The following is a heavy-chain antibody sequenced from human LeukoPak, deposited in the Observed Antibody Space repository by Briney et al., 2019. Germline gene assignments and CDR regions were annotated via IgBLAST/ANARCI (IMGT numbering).Heavy chain of an antibody. V-gene: IGHV1-2*06. D-gene: IGHD3-22*01. J-gene: IGHJ4*02. CDR1: GYTFTGYY. Sequence: ASVKVSCKASGYTFTGYYMHWVRQAPGQGLEWMGRINPNSGGTNYAQKFQGRVTMTRDTSISTAYMELSRLRSADTAVYYCARTITMIVVDTDYWGQGTLVTVSS. CDR3: ARTITMIVVDTDY. CDR2: INPNSGGT.